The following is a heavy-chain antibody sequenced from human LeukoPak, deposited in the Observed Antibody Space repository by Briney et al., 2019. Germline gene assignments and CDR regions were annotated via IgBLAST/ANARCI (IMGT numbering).Heavy chain of an antibody. CDR3: AKDHRDYYYYYMDV. CDR2: ISGSGGST. CDR1: GFTFSSYA. V-gene: IGHV3-23*01. J-gene: IGHJ6*03. D-gene: IGHD1-14*01. Sequence: GGSLRLSCAASGFTFSSYAMSWVRQAPGKGLEWVSAISGSGGSTYYADSVKGRFTISRDNSKNTLYLQMNSLRAEDTAVYYCAKDHRDYYYYYMDVWGKGTTVSVSS.